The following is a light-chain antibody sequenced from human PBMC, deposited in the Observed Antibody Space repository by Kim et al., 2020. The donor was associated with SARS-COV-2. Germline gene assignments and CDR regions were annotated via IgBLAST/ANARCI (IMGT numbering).Light chain of an antibody. V-gene: IGKV3-20*01. CDR1: QSVRNGY. CDR3: QQYTGSPIT. J-gene: IGKJ5*01. CDR2: DAS. Sequence: PGQATTLSCTASQSVRNGYLAWYQQKPGQPPRHLIYDASSTATGIPDRFSGSGSGTDFTLTISRLEPEDFAVYYCQQYTGSPITFGQGTRLEIK.